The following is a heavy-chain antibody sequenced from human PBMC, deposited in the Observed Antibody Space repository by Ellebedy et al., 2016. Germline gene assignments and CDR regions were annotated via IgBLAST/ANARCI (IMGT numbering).Heavy chain of an antibody. CDR2: INSDGSST. D-gene: IGHD3-16*01. V-gene: IGHV3-74*01. J-gene: IGHJ4*02. CDR1: GITFGIYW. CDR3: ARDLWGTAYGGVGDW. Sequence: HTGGSLRLSCAASGITFGIYWTHWVRQAPGKGLEWVARINSDGSSTTYADSVKGRFTISRDNAKNTMNLQMNSLRAEDTAVYYCARDLWGTAYGGVGDWWGQGTLVTVSS.